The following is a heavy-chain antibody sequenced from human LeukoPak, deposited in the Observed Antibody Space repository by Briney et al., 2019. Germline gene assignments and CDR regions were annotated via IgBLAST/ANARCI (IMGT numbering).Heavy chain of an antibody. CDR1: GDSINNGGFY. Sequence: SETLSLTRSVSGDSINNGGFYWSWIRQLPGKGLEWIGFIFYSGNTYYNPSLKSRSTISVDTSNSQFSLKLNYVTAADTAVYYCARTRLRGDPFDYWGQGTLVTVSS. V-gene: IGHV4-31*03. J-gene: IGHJ4*02. CDR2: IFYSGNT. CDR3: ARTRLRGDPFDY. D-gene: IGHD2-21*02.